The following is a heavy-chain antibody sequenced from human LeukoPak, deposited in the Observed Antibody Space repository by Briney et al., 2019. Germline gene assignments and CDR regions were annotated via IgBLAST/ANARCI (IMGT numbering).Heavy chain of an antibody. J-gene: IGHJ4*02. Sequence: GGSLRLSWAASGFTFRIYAMSWVRQAPGEGLDWVSAISDSGGDTYHADSVKGRFTISRDNSKNTLYLQMSSLRVEDSAIYYCAKGSADGRPYFFDYWGQGILVTVSS. CDR3: AKGSADGRPYFFDY. CDR1: GFTFRIYA. CDR2: ISDSGGDT. D-gene: IGHD2-15*01. V-gene: IGHV3-23*01.